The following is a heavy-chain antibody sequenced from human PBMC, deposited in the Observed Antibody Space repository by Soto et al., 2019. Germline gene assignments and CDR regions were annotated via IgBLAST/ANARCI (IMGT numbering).Heavy chain of an antibody. CDR1: GYTFTGYY. Sequence: ASVKVSCKASGYTFTGYYMHWVRQAPGQGLEWMGWINPNSGGTNYAQKFQGWVTMTRDTSISTAYMELSRLRSDDTAVYYCARGGNVGVVVTAIRYYYGMDVWGQGTTVTVSS. CDR2: INPNSGGT. D-gene: IGHD2-21*02. V-gene: IGHV1-2*04. J-gene: IGHJ6*02. CDR3: ARGGNVGVVVTAIRYYYGMDV.